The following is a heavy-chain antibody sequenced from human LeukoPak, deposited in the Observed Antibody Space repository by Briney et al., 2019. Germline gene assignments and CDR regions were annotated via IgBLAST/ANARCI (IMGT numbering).Heavy chain of an antibody. Sequence: VGSLRLSCAASGFTVSSSYMNWVRQAPGKGLEGGSYISIGGNTTYYADSVKGRFTISRDDAKNSLYLQMNSLRAEDTATYYCAKDGTTETTNYFYAMDGWGQGTTVTVSS. CDR1: GFTVSSSY. V-gene: IGHV3-48*04. CDR2: ISIGGNTT. CDR3: AKDGTTETTNYFYAMDG. D-gene: IGHD4-17*01. J-gene: IGHJ6*02.